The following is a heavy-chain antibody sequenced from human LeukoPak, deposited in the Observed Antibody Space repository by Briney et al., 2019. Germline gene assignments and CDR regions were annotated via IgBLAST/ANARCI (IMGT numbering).Heavy chain of an antibody. CDR3: ARDRGGYCSRANCRAGWFDP. V-gene: IGHV1-2*06. CDR2: INPNSGGT. J-gene: IGHJ5*02. Sequence: GASVKLSCKASQYTFTGYYMHWVRQAPGQGLEWMGRINPNSGGTDYAQKFQGRVTMTRDTSISTAYMELSRLRSDDTAVYYCARDRGGYCSRANCRAGWFDPWGQGTLVTVSS. D-gene: IGHD2-2*01. CDR1: QYTFTGYY.